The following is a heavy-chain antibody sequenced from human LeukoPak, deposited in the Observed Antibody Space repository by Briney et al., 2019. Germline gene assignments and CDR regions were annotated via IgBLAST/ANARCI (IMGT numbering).Heavy chain of an antibody. CDR2: IYHSGST. V-gene: IGHV4-30-2*01. Sequence: SETLSLTCTVSGGSISSGDYYWSWIRQPPGKGLEWIGYIYHSGSTYYNPSLKSRVTISVDRSKNQFSLKLSSVTAADTAVYYCARGKLLWFGELFDYWGQGTLVTVSS. J-gene: IGHJ4*02. D-gene: IGHD3-10*01. CDR1: GGSISSGDYY. CDR3: ARGKLLWFGELFDY.